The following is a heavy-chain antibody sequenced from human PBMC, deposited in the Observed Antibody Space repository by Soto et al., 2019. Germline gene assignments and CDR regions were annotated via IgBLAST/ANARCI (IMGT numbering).Heavy chain of an antibody. J-gene: IGHJ4*02. D-gene: IGHD2-8*02. V-gene: IGHV3-30-3*01. Sequence: GGSLRLSCAASGFTFTSPSMHWVRQAPSKGLQWVAVISYDGSKKYYGDSVKGRFTISRDNSKNMLYLQMNSLRTDDTAVYYCAREPIRSGRAFDYWGQGT. CDR3: AREPIRSGRAFDY. CDR1: GFTFTSPS. CDR2: ISYDGSKK.